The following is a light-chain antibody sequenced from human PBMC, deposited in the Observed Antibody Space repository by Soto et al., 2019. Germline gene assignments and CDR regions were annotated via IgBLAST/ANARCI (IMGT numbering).Light chain of an antibody. J-gene: IGLJ2*01. CDR3: SSYTTSSTLI. CDR1: SSDVGRYKL. CDR2: DVT. Sequence: SALTQPASVSGSPGQSITISCTGTSSDVGRYKLVSWYQQHPGKAPKLMIYDVTNRPSGVSNRLSGSKSGNTASLTISGLQAEDEADYYCSSYTTSSTLIFGGGTKVTVL. V-gene: IGLV2-14*03.